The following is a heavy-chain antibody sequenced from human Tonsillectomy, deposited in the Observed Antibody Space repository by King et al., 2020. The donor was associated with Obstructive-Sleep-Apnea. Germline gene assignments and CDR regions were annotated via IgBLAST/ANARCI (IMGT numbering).Heavy chain of an antibody. D-gene: IGHD6-13*01. V-gene: IGHV3-7*03. J-gene: IGHJ4*02. CDR1: GFTFSSYW. Sequence: VQLVESGGGLVQPGGSLRLSCAASGFTFSSYWMTWVRQAPGKGLEWVANLNQHGSEKTYLDSVKGRFTISRDNDKNSLSLQMNSLRAEDTAVYYCAGTGTIGVAGSLDYWGQGTLVTVSS. CDR3: AGTGTIGVAGSLDY. CDR2: LNQHGSEK.